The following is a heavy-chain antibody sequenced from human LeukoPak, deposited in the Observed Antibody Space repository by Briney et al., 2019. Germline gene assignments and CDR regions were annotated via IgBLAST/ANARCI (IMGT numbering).Heavy chain of an antibody. D-gene: IGHD3-9*01. Sequence: TSETLSLTCTVSGGSISTYYWSWLRQPPGKGLESIGFVYYSGSAYYNPSLKSRVTISVDTSESQFSLRLSSVTAADTAVYYCARLASLTGKDNWFAPWGQGTLVTVSS. CDR2: VYYSGSA. CDR1: GGSISTYY. CDR3: ARLASLTGKDNWFAP. J-gene: IGHJ5*02. V-gene: IGHV4-59*08.